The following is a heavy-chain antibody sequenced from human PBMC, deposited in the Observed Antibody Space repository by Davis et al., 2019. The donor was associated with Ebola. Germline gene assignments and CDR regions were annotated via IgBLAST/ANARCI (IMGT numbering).Heavy chain of an antibody. V-gene: IGHV3-53*01. CDR3: ARISCTSTSCYSGNYYYYYGVDV. Sequence: GGSLRLSCAASGFTVSSNYMSWVRQAPGKGLEWVSVIYSGGSTYYADSVKVRFTISRDNSKNTLYLEMSSLRAEDTAIYYCARISCTSTSCYSGNYYYYYGVDVWGQGTTVTVSS. CDR2: IYSGGST. J-gene: IGHJ6*02. CDR1: GFTVSSNY. D-gene: IGHD2-2*01.